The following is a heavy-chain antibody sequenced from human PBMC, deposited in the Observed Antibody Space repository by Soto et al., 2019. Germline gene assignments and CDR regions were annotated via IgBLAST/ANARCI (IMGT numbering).Heavy chain of an antibody. CDR3: TRGVVGAPDAFDI. D-gene: IGHD1-26*01. J-gene: IGHJ3*02. Sequence: GSLRLSCTASGFTFGDYAMSWVRQAPGKGLEWVGFIRSKAYGGTTEYAASVKGRFTISRDDSKSIAYLQMNSLKTEDTAVYYCTRGVVGAPDAFDIWGQGTMVTVSS. V-gene: IGHV3-49*04. CDR1: GFTFGDYA. CDR2: IRSKAYGGTT.